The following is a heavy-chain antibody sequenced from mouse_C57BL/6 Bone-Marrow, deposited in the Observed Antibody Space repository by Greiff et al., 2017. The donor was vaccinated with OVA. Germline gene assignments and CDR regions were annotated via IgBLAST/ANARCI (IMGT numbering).Heavy chain of an antibody. D-gene: IGHD1-1*01. CDR3: ARSRDYGSSYVWYFDV. Sequence: QVQLKESGAELARPGASVKLSCKASGYTFTSYGISWVKQSTGQGLEWIGEIYPRSGNTYYNEKFKGKATLTADKSSSTAYMELRSLTSEDSAVYFCARSRDYGSSYVWYFDVWGTGTTVTVSS. V-gene: IGHV1-81*01. J-gene: IGHJ1*03. CDR1: GYTFTSYG. CDR2: IYPRSGNT.